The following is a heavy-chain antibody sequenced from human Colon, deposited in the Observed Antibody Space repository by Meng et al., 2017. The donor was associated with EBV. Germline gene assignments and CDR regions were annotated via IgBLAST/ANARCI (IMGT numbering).Heavy chain of an antibody. CDR1: GGCVSVFH. Sequence: VQPQQRDVGVFIASALLSLCLSGYGGCVSVFHWTRNRQPPGKGLEWIGEITHRGMTNYNPFLKSRVTISVDTSKKQFSLKLTSVTAADTAVYYCASSHSSKVGARRLDYWGQGTLVTVSS. CDR2: ITHRGMT. V-gene: IGHV4-34*01. CDR3: ASSHSSKVGARRLDY. J-gene: IGHJ4*02. D-gene: IGHD1-26*01.